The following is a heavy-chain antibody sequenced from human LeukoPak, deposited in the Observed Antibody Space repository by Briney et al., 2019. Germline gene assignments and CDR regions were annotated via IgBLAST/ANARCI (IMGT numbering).Heavy chain of an antibody. CDR1: GGSISSSSYY. J-gene: IGHJ5*02. D-gene: IGHD6-13*01. V-gene: IGHV4-39*01. CDR2: IYYSGST. Sequence: PSETLSLTCTVSGGSISSSSYYWGWIRQPPGKGLEWIGSIYYSGSTYYNPSLKSRVTISVDTSKNQFSLKLSSVTAADTAVYYCARQGISWSFFGPWGQGTLVTVSS. CDR3: ARQGISWSFFGP.